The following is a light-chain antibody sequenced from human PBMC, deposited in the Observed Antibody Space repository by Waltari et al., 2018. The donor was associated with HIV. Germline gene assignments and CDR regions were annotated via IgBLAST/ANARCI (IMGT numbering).Light chain of an antibody. CDR2: EVN. Sequence: QSALTQPPSASGSLGQSVTIPCTGTSSDVGGYEYVSWYQHHPDKAPKLIIYEVNKRPSGVPDRFSGSKYDNTASLTVAGLQDDDEAHYYCASYGDTNRVLFGGGTRVTVL. CDR1: SSDVGGYEY. CDR3: ASYGDTNRVL. J-gene: IGLJ6*01. V-gene: IGLV2-8*01.